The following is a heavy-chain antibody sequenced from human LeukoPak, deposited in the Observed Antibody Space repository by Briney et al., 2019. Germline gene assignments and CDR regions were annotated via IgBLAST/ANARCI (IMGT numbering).Heavy chain of an antibody. D-gene: IGHD3-10*01. CDR2: INHSGST. CDR1: GGSFRGYY. J-gene: IGHJ6*04. Sequence: SETLSLTCAVYGGSFRGYYWSWIRQPPGKGLEWIGEINHSGSTNYNPSLKSRVTISVDTSKNQFSLKLSSVTAADTAVYYCARGKAVVRGVTRGYYGMDVWGKGTTVTVSS. V-gene: IGHV4-34*01. CDR3: ARGKAVVRGVTRGYYGMDV.